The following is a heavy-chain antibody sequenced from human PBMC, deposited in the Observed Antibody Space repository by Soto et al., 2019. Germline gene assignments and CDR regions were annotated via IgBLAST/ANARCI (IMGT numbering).Heavy chain of an antibody. V-gene: IGHV3-9*01. J-gene: IGHJ5*02. CDR2: ISWNSGTI. CDR1: GFSFDDYA. CDR3: ARGVWSRASGPPDA. Sequence: GGSLRLSCAASGFSFDDYAMHWVRQAPGKGLEWVTGISWNSGTIGYADSVKGRFTISRDNAKNSLYLQMNSLRAEDTALYYCARGVWSRASGPPDAWGQGTLVTVFS. D-gene: IGHD6-19*01.